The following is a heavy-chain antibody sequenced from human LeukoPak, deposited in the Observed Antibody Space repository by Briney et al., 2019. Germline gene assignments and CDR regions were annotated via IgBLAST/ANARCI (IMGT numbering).Heavy chain of an antibody. Sequence: SETLSLTCTVSGGSISSYYWSWIRQPPGKGLEWIGYIHYSGSTNYSPSLKSRVTMSVDTSKNQFSLNLSSVTAADTAVYYCATADRGVFDYWGQGTLVTVS. CDR1: GGSISSYY. CDR3: ATADRGVFDY. J-gene: IGHJ4*02. CDR2: IHYSGST. D-gene: IGHD1-14*01. V-gene: IGHV4-59*01.